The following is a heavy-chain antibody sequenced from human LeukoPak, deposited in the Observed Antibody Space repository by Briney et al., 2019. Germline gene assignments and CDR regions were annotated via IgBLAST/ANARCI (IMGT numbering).Heavy chain of an antibody. Sequence: GGSLRLSCSASGFTFSNYAMHWVRQAPGKGLESVSAISSNGGSTYYADSVKGRFTTSRDNSRNTLYLQMSSLRAEDTAVYYCLSGDYWGQGTLVTVSS. D-gene: IGHD3-10*01. V-gene: IGHV3-64D*06. CDR2: ISSNGGST. CDR1: GFTFSNYA. CDR3: LSGDY. J-gene: IGHJ4*02.